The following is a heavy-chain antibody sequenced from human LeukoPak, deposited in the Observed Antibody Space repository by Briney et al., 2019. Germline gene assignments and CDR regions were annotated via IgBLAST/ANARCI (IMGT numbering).Heavy chain of an antibody. J-gene: IGHJ4*02. V-gene: IGHV1-46*01. CDR1: GYTFTSYY. D-gene: IGHD2-2*01. Sequence: ASVKVSCKASGYTFTSYYMHWVRQAPGQGLEWMGIINPSGGSTSYAQKFQGRVTMTRDTSTSTAYMELRSLRSDDTAVYYCARPEYCSSTSCYEMPFDYWGQGTLVTVSS. CDR3: ARPEYCSSTSCYEMPFDY. CDR2: INPSGGST.